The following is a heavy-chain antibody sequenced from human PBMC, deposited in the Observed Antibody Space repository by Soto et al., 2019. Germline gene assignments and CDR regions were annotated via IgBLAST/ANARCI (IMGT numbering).Heavy chain of an antibody. CDR1: GFTFTNFW. Sequence: GGSLRLSCVASGFTFTNFWMSWVRQAPGKGLEWVANIKGDGSEKRYVDSVKGRFTISRDNAKNPVYLQMNSLRVEDTALYYCGRDEVRNGVGVWGPGTTVTVSS. J-gene: IGHJ6*02. CDR2: IKGDGSEK. V-gene: IGHV3-7*01. CDR3: GRDEVRNGVGV.